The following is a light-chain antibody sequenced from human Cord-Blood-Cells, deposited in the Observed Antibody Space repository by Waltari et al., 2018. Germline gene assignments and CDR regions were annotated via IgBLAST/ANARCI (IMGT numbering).Light chain of an antibody. V-gene: IGLV1-40*01. Sequence: QSVLTQPPSVSGAPGQRVNISCTVSSSNIGAGYDVHWYQQLPGTAPKLLIYGNSNRPSGVPDRFSGSKSGTSASLAITGLQAEDEADYYCQSYDSSLSGSKVFGGGTKLTVL. CDR1: SSNIGAGYD. J-gene: IGLJ2*01. CDR2: GNS. CDR3: QSYDSSLSGSKV.